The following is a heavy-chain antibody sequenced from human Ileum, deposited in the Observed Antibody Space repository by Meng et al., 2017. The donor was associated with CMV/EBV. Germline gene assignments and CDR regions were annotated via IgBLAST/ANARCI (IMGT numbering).Heavy chain of an antibody. CDR1: GPSISDAW. CDR3: TPDFPRPLAQIDY. V-gene: IGHV3-15*01. Sequence: GGSLRLSCAVSGPSISDAWMNWVRQAPGKGLEWVGRIRSKDAGGTIEYAAPVKGRFTISRDDSKNTLYLEMNSLKTEDTAVYYCTPDFPRPLAQIDYWGQGTLVTVSS. J-gene: IGHJ4*02. CDR2: IRSKDAGGTI. D-gene: IGHD1-1*01.